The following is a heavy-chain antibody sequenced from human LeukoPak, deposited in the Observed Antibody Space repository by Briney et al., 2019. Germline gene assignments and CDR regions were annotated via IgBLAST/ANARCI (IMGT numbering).Heavy chain of an antibody. CDR3: ARDLGTTNYFFDY. Sequence: QPGGSLRLSCAASGFTFSSYAMSWVRQAPGKGLEWVSAISGSGGSTYFADSVKGRFTISRDNSKNTLYLQMNSLRAEDTAVYYCARDLGTTNYFFDYWGQGTLVTVSS. V-gene: IGHV3-23*01. CDR2: ISGSGGST. CDR1: GFTFSSYA. J-gene: IGHJ4*02. D-gene: IGHD4-17*01.